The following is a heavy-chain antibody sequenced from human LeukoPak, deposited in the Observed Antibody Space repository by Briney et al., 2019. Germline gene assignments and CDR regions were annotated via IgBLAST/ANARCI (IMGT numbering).Heavy chain of an antibody. D-gene: IGHD3-9*01. CDR3: ARYDSSTAGFDF. Sequence: PSETLSLTCTVSGGSISGSYWSWIRQPPGKGLEWIGYIYYSGATYYSPSLKSRVTMSVDTSHNQSSLRLNSVTTTDAAVYFCARYDSSTAGFDFWGQGTLVTVSS. J-gene: IGHJ4*02. V-gene: IGHV4-59*01. CDR1: GGSISGSY. CDR2: IYYSGAT.